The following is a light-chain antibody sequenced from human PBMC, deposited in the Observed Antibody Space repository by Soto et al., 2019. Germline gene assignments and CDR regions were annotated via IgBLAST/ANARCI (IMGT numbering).Light chain of an antibody. CDR3: QQYSSSPPEFT. CDR2: GAS. Sequence: EIVLTQSPGTLSLSPGERATLSCRASQSISSSYLAWYQQRPGQAPRLLIFGASYRATGIPDRFSGSGSGTDITLTSSRLEPEDVAVDYCQQYSSSPPEFTFCPRNNVDSK. V-gene: IGKV3-20*01. CDR1: QSISSSY. J-gene: IGKJ3*01.